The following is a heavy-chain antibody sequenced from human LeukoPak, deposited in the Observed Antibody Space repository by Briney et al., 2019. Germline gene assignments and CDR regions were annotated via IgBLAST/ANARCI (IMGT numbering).Heavy chain of an antibody. D-gene: IGHD3-22*01. J-gene: IGHJ4*02. Sequence: ASVKVSCKASGYTFTSYYMHWVRQAPGQGLEWMGWINPNSGGTNYAQKFQGRVTMTRDTSISTAYMELSRLRSDDTAVYYCAAAPRDLHDSSGYYWGYWGQGTLVTVSS. CDR1: GYTFTSYY. CDR3: AAAPRDLHDSSGYYWGY. V-gene: IGHV1-2*02. CDR2: INPNSGGT.